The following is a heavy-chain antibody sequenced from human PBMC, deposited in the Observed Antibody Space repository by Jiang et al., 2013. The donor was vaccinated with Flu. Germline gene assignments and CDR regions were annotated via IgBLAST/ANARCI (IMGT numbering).Heavy chain of an antibody. CDR1: GYTFTSYG. J-gene: IGHJ4*02. V-gene: IGHV1-18*01. CDR2: ISGYNGNT. Sequence: GAEVKKPGASVKVSCKTSGYTFTSYGISWVRQAPGQGLEWMGWISGYNGNTNYAQKFQGRVTMTTDTSTGTGYMELRSLRSDDTAVYYCARVEDYDFWRIDYWGQGALVTVSS. CDR3: ARVEDYDFWRIDY. D-gene: IGHD3-3*01.